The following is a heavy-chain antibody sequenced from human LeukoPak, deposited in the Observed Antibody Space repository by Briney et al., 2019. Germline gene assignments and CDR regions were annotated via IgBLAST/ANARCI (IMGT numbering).Heavy chain of an antibody. V-gene: IGHV4-30-4*01. CDR3: ARGPPTPYCSSTSCYSDY. J-gene: IGHJ4*02. CDR1: GGSIGSGDYY. D-gene: IGHD2-2*02. CDR2: IYYSGST. Sequence: PSETLSLTCTVSGGSIGSGDYYWSWIRQPPGKGLEWIGYIYYSGSTYYNPSLKSRVVISIDRSKNQFSLNLSSVTAADTAVYYCARGPPTPYCSSTSCYSDYWGQGTLVTVSS.